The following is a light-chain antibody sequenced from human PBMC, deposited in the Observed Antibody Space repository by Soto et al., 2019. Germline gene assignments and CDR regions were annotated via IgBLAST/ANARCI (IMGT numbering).Light chain of an antibody. CDR2: GAS. Sequence: EIVLTQSPGTLSLSPGERATLSCRVSQSVGSSYLAWYQQKPGQAPRLLIYGASSRATGIPDRFSGSGSGTDFTLTISRLEPEDFAVYYCQQYAGSPWTFGQGTKVEIK. CDR1: QSVGSSY. J-gene: IGKJ1*01. V-gene: IGKV3-20*01. CDR3: QQYAGSPWT.